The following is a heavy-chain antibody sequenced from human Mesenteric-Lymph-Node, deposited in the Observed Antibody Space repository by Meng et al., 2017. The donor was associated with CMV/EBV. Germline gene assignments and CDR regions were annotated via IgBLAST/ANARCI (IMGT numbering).Heavy chain of an antibody. V-gene: IGHV3-30-3*01. J-gene: IGHJ4*02. CDR1: GFSFSGYA. D-gene: IGHD6-13*01. CDR3: TRDGPLGVSSSWYFIFDY. CDR2: ISFDGNNI. Sequence: GGSLRLSCAASGFSFSGYAMHWVRQAPGKGLEWVALISFDGNNIFYADSVKGRFTISRDNSRNTLYLQMDSLRAEDTAMYYCTRDGPLGVSSSWYFIFDYWGQGTLVTVSS.